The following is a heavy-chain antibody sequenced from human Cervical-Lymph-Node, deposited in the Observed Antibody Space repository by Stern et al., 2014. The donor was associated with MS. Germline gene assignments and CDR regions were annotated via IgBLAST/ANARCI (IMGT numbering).Heavy chain of an antibody. CDR2: IIPIFGTA. Sequence: MQLVESGAEVKKPGSSVKVPCRAFEGTFGSYVISWGRQAPGKGLGGMGGIIPIFGTANYAQKFQGRVTITADESTSTAYMELSSLRSEDTAVYYCARVFPRDYGGWFDPWGQGTLVTVSS. J-gene: IGHJ5*02. V-gene: IGHV1-69*01. CDR3: ARVFPRDYGGWFDP. D-gene: IGHD4-17*01. CDR1: EGTFGSYV.